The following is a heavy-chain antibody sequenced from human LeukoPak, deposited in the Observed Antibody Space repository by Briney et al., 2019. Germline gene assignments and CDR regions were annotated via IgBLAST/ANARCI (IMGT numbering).Heavy chain of an antibody. V-gene: IGHV4-39*01. CDR1: GGSISSSSYY. CDR3: ARHGGEYYDILTGYFNPKEFDY. CDR2: IYYSGST. Sequence: SETLSLTCTVSGGSISSSSYYWGWIRRPPGKGLEWIGSIYYSGSTYYNPSLKSRVTISVDTSKNQFSLKLSSVTAADTAVYYCARHGGEYYDILTGYFNPKEFDYWGQGTLVTVSP. J-gene: IGHJ4*02. D-gene: IGHD3-9*01.